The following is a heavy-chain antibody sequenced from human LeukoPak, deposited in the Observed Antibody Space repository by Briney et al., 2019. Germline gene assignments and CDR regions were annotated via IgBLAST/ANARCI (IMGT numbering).Heavy chain of an antibody. CDR2: IYYSGST. Sequence: PSETLSLTCTVSGGSISSYYWSWIRQPPGKGLEWIGYIYYSGSTNYNPSLKSRVTISVDTSKNQFSLKLSSVTAADTAVYYCARHGLSGYQYGFYYGLDVWGQGTTVTVSS. D-gene: IGHD3-22*01. J-gene: IGHJ6*02. CDR3: ARHGLSGYQYGFYYGLDV. V-gene: IGHV4-59*08. CDR1: GGSISSYY.